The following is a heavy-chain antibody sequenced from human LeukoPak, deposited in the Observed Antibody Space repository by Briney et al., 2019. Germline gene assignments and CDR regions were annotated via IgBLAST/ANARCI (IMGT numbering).Heavy chain of an antibody. V-gene: IGHV3-21*01. J-gene: IGHJ4*02. D-gene: IGHD4-23*01. CDR3: ARGLRWSPGYFDY. CDR1: GFTFSSYS. Sequence: GGSLRLSCAASGFTFSSYSMNWVRQAPGKGLEWVSSISSSSSYIYYADSVKGRFTISRDNAKNSLYLQMNSLRAEDTAVYYCARGLRWSPGYFDYLGQGTLVTVSS. CDR2: ISSSSSYI.